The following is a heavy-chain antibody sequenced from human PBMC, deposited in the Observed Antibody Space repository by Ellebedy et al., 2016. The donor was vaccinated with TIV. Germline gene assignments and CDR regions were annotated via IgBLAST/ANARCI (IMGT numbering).Heavy chain of an antibody. Sequence: GGSLRLXXAASGFTFSSYAMHWVRQAPGKGLEWVAVISYDGSNKYYADSVKGRFTISRDNSKNTLYLQMNSLRAEDTAVYYCASPEMATMVTLGYWGQGTLVTVSS. CDR1: GFTFSSYA. CDR3: ASPEMATMVTLGY. V-gene: IGHV3-30-3*01. D-gene: IGHD5-24*01. J-gene: IGHJ4*02. CDR2: ISYDGSNK.